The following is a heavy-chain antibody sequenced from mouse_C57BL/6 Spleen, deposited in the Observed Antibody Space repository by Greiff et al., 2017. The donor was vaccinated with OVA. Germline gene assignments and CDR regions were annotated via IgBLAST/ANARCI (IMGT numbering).Heavy chain of an antibody. V-gene: IGHV3-6*01. CDR1: GYSITSVYY. CDR2: ISYDGSN. J-gene: IGHJ2*01. D-gene: IGHD2-4*01. Sequence: DVQLQESGPGLVKPSQSLSLTCSVTGYSITSVYYWNWIRQFPGNKLEWMGYISYDGSNNYNPSLKNRISITRDTSKNQFFLKLNSVTTEDTATYYCARDDYDVFFDYWGQGTTLTVSS. CDR3: ARDDYDVFFDY.